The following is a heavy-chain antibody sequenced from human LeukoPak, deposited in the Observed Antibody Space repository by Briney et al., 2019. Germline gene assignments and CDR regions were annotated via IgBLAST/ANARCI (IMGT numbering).Heavy chain of an antibody. CDR2: IYTSGST. V-gene: IGHV4-59*10. CDR3: ARQSGLLWFGELSWYFDY. J-gene: IGHJ4*02. Sequence: SETLSLTCAVYGGSFSGYYWSWIRQPAGKGLEWIGRIYTSGSTNYNPSLKSRVTMSVDTSKNQFSLKLSSVTAADTAVYYCARQSGLLWFGELSWYFDYWGQGTLVTVSS. CDR1: GGSFSGYY. D-gene: IGHD3-10*01.